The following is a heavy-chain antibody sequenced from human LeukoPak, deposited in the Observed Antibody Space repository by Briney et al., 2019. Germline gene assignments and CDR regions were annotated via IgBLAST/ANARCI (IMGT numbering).Heavy chain of an antibody. D-gene: IGHD2-2*01. CDR3: AKILTLKGSSSTSYGPNWFDP. V-gene: IGHV3-23*01. Sequence: HPGGSLRLSCAASGFTFSSYAMSWVRQAPGKGLEWVSAISGSGGSTYYADSVKGRFTISRDNSKNTLYLQMNSLRAEDTAVYYCAKILTLKGSSSTSYGPNWFDPWGQGTLVTVSS. J-gene: IGHJ5*02. CDR1: GFTFSSYA. CDR2: ISGSGGST.